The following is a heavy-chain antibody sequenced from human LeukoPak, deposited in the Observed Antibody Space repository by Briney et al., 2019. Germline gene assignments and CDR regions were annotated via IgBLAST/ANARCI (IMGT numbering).Heavy chain of an antibody. CDR3: ARDPENGALDI. D-gene: IGHD1-1*01. J-gene: IGHJ3*02. CDR1: GFSFSSSW. V-gene: IGHV3-7*01. CDR2: IDPAGGGI. Sequence: GGSLRLSCAASGFSFSSSWMSWVRQAPGKGLEWVADIDPAGGGIVYVDSVKGRFTISRDNAKSSVHLQMSGLRAEDSAAYYCARDPENGALDIWGQGTMVTVSS.